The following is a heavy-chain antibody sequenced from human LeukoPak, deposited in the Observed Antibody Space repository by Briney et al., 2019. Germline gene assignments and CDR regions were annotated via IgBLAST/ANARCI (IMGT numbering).Heavy chain of an antibody. J-gene: IGHJ4*02. CDR1: GYTLTELS. CDR3: AREFTFPGDTIFGVVISFDY. V-gene: IGHV1-24*01. Sequence: ASVKVSCKVSGYTLTELSMHWVRQAPGKGLEWMGGFDPEDGETIYAQKFRGRVTMTEDTSTDTAYMELSSLRSEDTAVYYCAREFTFPGDTIFGVVISFDYWGQGTLVTVSS. CDR2: FDPEDGET. D-gene: IGHD3-3*01.